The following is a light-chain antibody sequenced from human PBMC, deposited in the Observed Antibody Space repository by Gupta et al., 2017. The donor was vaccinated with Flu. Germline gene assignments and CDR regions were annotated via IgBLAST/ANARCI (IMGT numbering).Light chain of an antibody. Sequence: DIQMTQSPSSLRASVGDRVTITCRPRQRIRHYLHWYQQKPGKAPKLLIYAASSLESGVPSRFSGSGSGTDFTLTISRLQPEDFATYYCQQSYSTPATFGQGTKVDTK. CDR1: QRIRHY. CDR2: AAS. CDR3: QQSYSTPAT. J-gene: IGKJ1*01. V-gene: IGKV1-39*01.